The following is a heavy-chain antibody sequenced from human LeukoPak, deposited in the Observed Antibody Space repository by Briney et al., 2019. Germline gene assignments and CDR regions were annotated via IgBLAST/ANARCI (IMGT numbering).Heavy chain of an antibody. CDR2: MNPNSGNT. Sequence: ASVKVSCKASGYTFTSYDINWVRQATGQGLEWMGWMNPNSGNTGYAQKFQGRVTMTRNTSISTAYMELSSLRSDDTAVYYCARGGWELRPPHPFDYWGQGTLVTVSS. CDR3: ARGGWELRPPHPFDY. D-gene: IGHD1-26*01. CDR1: GYTFTSYD. J-gene: IGHJ4*02. V-gene: IGHV1-8*01.